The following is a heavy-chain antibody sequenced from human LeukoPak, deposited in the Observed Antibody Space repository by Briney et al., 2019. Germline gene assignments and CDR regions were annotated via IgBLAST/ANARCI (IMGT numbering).Heavy chain of an antibody. CDR2: IYYSGTT. Sequence: SETLSLTCTVSGGSISNDNYSWSWIRQPPGKGLEWIGYIYYSGTTNYNPSLKSRVTISVDTSKNQFFLKMSSVTAADTAVYYCARTTEGGYTYDYFYYYYMDVWGKGTTVTISS. D-gene: IGHD5-18*01. J-gene: IGHJ6*03. V-gene: IGHV4-30-4*07. CDR1: GGSISNDNYS. CDR3: ARTTEGGYTYDYFYYYYMDV.